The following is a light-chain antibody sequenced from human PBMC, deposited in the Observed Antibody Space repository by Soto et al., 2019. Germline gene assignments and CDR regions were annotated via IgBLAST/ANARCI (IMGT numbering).Light chain of an antibody. CDR2: SNN. Sequence: QSVLTQPPSASGTPGQRVTISCSGSSSNIGSNTVNWYQQLPGTAPKLLIYSNNQRPSGVPDRFSGSKSGTSASLAIRGLQSEDEADYYCAAWGHSIWVVFRGGTKVPVL. J-gene: IGLJ2*01. CDR1: SSNIGSNT. V-gene: IGLV1-44*01. CDR3: AAWGHSIWVV.